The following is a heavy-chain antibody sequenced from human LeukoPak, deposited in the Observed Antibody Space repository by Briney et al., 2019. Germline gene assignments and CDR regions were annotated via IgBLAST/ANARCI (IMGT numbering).Heavy chain of an antibody. Sequence: GGSLRLSCAASGFTFTNAWMSWVRQAPGKGLEWVAVISYDGSNKYYADSVKGRFTISRDNSKNTLYLQMNSLRAEDTAVYYCARDPSSYYFDYWGQGTLVTVSS. CDR3: ARDPSSYYFDY. D-gene: IGHD1-26*01. CDR2: ISYDGSNK. V-gene: IGHV3-30-3*01. J-gene: IGHJ4*02. CDR1: GFTFTNAW.